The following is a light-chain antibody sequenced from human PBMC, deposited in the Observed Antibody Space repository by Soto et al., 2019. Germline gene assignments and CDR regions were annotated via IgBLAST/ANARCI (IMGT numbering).Light chain of an antibody. CDR2: EVS. Sequence: QSALTQPPSVSGSPGQSVTISCTGTSSDVGSYNRVSWYQQPPGTAPKLMIYEVSNRPSGVPDRFSGSKSGNTASLTISRLEAEDKADYYCSSFTSSSTYVFGTGTKLTVL. CDR1: SSDVGSYNR. J-gene: IGLJ1*01. V-gene: IGLV2-18*02. CDR3: SSFTSSSTYV.